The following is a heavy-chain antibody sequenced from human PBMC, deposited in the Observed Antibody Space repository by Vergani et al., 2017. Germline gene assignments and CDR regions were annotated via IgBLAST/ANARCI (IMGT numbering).Heavy chain of an antibody. D-gene: IGHD4-11*01. Sequence: QVQLQQWGGGLLKPSETLSLTCVVHGGSFTSYHWTWIRQSPGEGLEWVGDIDHTGRPDYTPSLKSRLTMSVDKSRNQFSLTLNSVTATDTALYFCARVNTETNGHLYYYYYMDVWGQGTAVTVS. CDR2: IDHTGRP. J-gene: IGHJ6*03. CDR3: ARVNTETNGHLYYYYYMDV. V-gene: IGHV4-34*01. CDR1: GGSFTSYH.